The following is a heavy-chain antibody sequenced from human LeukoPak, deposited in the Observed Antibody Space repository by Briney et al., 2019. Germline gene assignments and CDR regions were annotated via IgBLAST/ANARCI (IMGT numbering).Heavy chain of an antibody. CDR3: ARVLYYYDSSGLIDY. CDR2: IYTSGST. J-gene: IGHJ4*02. D-gene: IGHD3-22*01. Sequence: PSETLSLTCTLSGGSISSGSYYWSWIRQPAGKGLEWIGRIYTSGSTNYNPSLKSRVTISVDTSKNQFSLKLSSVTAADTAVYYCARVLYYYDSSGLIDYWGQGTLVTVSS. V-gene: IGHV4-61*02. CDR1: GGSISSGSYY.